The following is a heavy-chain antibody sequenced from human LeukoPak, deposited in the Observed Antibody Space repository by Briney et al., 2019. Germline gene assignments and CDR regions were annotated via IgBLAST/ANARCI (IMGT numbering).Heavy chain of an antibody. CDR1: GGSISSSSYY. CDR3: ARREFEYSSSPGGAVDY. Sequence: SETLSLTCTVSGGSISSSSYYWGWIRHPPGKGLEWIGNVYYSGSTYYNPSLKSRVTISVDTSKNQFSLKLSSVTAADTAVYYCARREFEYSSSPGGAVDYWGQGTLVTVSS. D-gene: IGHD6-6*01. CDR2: VYYSGST. J-gene: IGHJ4*02. V-gene: IGHV4-39*01.